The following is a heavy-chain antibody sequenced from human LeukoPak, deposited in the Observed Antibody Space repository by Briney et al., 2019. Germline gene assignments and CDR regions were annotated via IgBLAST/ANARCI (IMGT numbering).Heavy chain of an antibody. CDR2: IYYSGST. CDR3: ARHPRRAWFDP. Sequence: SETLSLTCTVSGGSISSYYWSWIRQPPGKGLEWIGYIYYSGSTNYNPSLKSRVTISVDTSKNRFSLKLSSVTAADTAVYYCARHPRRAWFDPWGQGTLVTVSS. V-gene: IGHV4-59*08. D-gene: IGHD1-1*01. CDR1: GGSISSYY. J-gene: IGHJ5*02.